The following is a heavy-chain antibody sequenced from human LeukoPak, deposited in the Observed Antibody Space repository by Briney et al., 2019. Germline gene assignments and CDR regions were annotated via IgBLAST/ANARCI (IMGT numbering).Heavy chain of an antibody. CDR2: IYYTGST. CDR1: GDSINTGGYY. Sequence: SETLSLTCTVSGDSINTGGYYWNWIRHHPGKRLEWIGYIYYTGSTYYNPSLKSRPAISLDTSKNRFSLRLSSVTAADTAVYYCARDPSPGMYYFDYWGQGNLVTVSS. V-gene: IGHV4-31*03. CDR3: ARDPSPGMYYFDY. J-gene: IGHJ4*02.